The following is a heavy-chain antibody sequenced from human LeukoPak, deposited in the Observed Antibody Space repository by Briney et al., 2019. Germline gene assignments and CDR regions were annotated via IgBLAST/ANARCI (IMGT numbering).Heavy chain of an antibody. CDR3: ALNSSSYRGDAFDI. CDR1: GFTFSSYS. J-gene: IGHJ3*02. CDR2: ISGSSNTI. Sequence: GGSPRLSCAASGFTFSSYSMNWVRQAPGKGLEWVSYISGSSNTIYHADSVKGRFTISRDNAKNSLYLQMNNLRDEDTAVYYCALNSSSYRGDAFDIWGQGTMVTVSS. V-gene: IGHV3-48*02. D-gene: IGHD6-13*01.